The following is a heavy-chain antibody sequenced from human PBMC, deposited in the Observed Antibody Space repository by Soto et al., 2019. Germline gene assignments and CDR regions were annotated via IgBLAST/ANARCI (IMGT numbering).Heavy chain of an antibody. CDR3: ARGVGATSFDY. J-gene: IGHJ4*02. D-gene: IGHD1-26*01. Sequence: SETLSLTCAVYGGSFSGYYWSWIRQPPGKGLEWIGEINHSGSTNYNPSLKSRVTISVDTSKNQFSLKLSSVTAADTAVYYCARGVGATSFDYWGQGTLVTVSS. CDR2: INHSGST. CDR1: GGSFSGYY. V-gene: IGHV4-34*01.